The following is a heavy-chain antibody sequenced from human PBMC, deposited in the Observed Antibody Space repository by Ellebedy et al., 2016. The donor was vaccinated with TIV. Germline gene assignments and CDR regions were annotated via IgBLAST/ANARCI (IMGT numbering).Heavy chain of an antibody. J-gene: IGHJ4*02. CDR1: GCTFTGYY. V-gene: IGHV1-2*02. CDR2: INPDSGGT. Sequence: ASVKVSCXASGCTFTGYYIHWVRQAPGQGLEWMGWINPDSGGTNYAQRFQGRVTMTRDMSISTAYMELSRLRSDDTAVYYCAREVISAGNFDFWGQGTLLTVSS. D-gene: IGHD6-13*01. CDR3: AREVISAGNFDF.